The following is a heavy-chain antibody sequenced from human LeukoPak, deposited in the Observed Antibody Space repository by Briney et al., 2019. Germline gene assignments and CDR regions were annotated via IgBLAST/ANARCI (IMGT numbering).Heavy chain of an antibody. Sequence: PSETLSLTCTVSGGSISSSSYYWGWIRQPPGKGLEWIGSIYYSGSTYYNPSLKSRVTISVDTSKNQFSLKLSSVTAADTAVYYCAGGVYYGSGSYPYYYYYGMDVWGQGTTVTVSS. CDR3: AGGVYYGSGSYPYYYYYGMDV. CDR2: IYYSGST. V-gene: IGHV4-39*01. J-gene: IGHJ6*02. D-gene: IGHD3-10*01. CDR1: GGSISSSSYY.